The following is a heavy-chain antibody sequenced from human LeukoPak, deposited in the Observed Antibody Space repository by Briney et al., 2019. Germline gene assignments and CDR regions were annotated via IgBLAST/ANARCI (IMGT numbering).Heavy chain of an antibody. Sequence: PSETLSLTCTVSGGSISNYYWNWIRQPAGKGLEWIGRVYSSGITNYNSSLRSRVTMSVDTSKNQFSLKLSSVTAADTAVYYCARGAYCGGGCYSFDYWGQGTLVTVSS. D-gene: IGHD2-21*02. J-gene: IGHJ4*02. V-gene: IGHV4-4*07. CDR2: VYSSGIT. CDR3: ARGAYCGGGCYSFDY. CDR1: GGSISNYY.